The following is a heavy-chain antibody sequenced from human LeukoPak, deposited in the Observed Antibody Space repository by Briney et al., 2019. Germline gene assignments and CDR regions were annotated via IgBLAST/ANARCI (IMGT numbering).Heavy chain of an antibody. Sequence: PSETLSLTCTVSGGSISSYYWSWIRQPPGKGLEWIGYIYYSGSTNYNPSLKSRVTISVDTSKNQFSLKLSSVTAADTAVYYCARRLLGYCTNGVCYGSVWYFDYWGQGTLVTVSS. CDR3: ARRLLGYCTNGVCYGSVWYFDY. D-gene: IGHD2-8*01. V-gene: IGHV4-59*08. J-gene: IGHJ4*02. CDR1: GGSISSYY. CDR2: IYYSGST.